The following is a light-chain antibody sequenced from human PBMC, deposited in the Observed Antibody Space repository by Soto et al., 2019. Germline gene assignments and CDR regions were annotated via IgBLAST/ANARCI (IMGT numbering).Light chain of an antibody. J-gene: IGLJ2*01. V-gene: IGLV2-23*02. CDR3: CSYAGSSTFGV. CDR1: SSDVGSYNL. CDR2: EVS. Sequence: QSALTQPASVSGSPGQSITISCTGTSSDVGSYNLVSWYQQHPGKAPKLMIYEVSERPSGVSNRFSGSKSGNTASLTISGLQAEDEADYYCCSYAGSSTFGVFGGGTKLTVL.